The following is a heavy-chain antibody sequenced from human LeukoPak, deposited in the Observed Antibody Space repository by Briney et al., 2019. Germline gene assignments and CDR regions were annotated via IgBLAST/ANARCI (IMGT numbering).Heavy chain of an antibody. D-gene: IGHD5-24*01. CDR1: GYTFTNNC. CDR3: ERGRGWIDT. Sequence: GGSLRLSCEASGYTFTNNCMTWCRHAPGEGREWVANINEDGSEQNYLDYVQGRFTISRDNAKNSVYLQMNNLRVEETAVYYCERGRGWIDTWGEGTLVTVSS. V-gene: IGHV3-7*01. CDR2: INEDGSEQ. J-gene: IGHJ5*02.